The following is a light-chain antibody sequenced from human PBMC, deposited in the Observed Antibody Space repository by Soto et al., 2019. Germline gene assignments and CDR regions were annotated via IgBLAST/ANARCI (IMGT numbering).Light chain of an antibody. CDR2: DVS. J-gene: IGLJ2*01. CDR3: SSYTSSSTLVV. Sequence: QSALTQPASVSGSPGQSITISCTGTSSDVGGYNYVSWYQQHPGKAPKLMIYDVSNRPPGVSNRFSGSKSGNTASLTISGLQAEDEADYYSSSYTSSSTLVVFGGGTKLTVL. CDR1: SSDVGGYNY. V-gene: IGLV2-14*01.